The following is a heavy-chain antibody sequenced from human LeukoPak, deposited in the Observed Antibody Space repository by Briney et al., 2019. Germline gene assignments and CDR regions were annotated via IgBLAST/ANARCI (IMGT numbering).Heavy chain of an antibody. V-gene: IGHV4-59*01. J-gene: IGHJ6*03. Sequence: SETLSLTCTVSGGSISSYYWSWIRQPPGKGLEWIGYIYYSGSTNYNPSLKSRVTIPVDTSKNQFSLKLSSVTAADTAAYYCARGTEMATISSGDYYYYYMDVWGKGTTVTVSS. CDR3: ARGTEMATISSGDYYYYYMDV. D-gene: IGHD5-24*01. CDR1: GGSISSYY. CDR2: IYYSGST.